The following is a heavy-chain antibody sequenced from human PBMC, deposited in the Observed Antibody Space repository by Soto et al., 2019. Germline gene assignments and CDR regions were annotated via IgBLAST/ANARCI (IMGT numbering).Heavy chain of an antibody. D-gene: IGHD3-10*01. J-gene: IGHJ4*02. CDR2: ISDDGRGT. V-gene: IGHV3-23*01. Sequence: GGSLRLSCATSGFSFSTYPMSWVRQAPGKGLEWVTAISDDGRGTSYADSVKGRFTILRDNSKNTLYLQMNSLRAEDTAVYYCAQKTSSARTYYDQFDYWGQGTLVTVSS. CDR3: AQKTSSARTYYDQFDY. CDR1: GFSFSTYP.